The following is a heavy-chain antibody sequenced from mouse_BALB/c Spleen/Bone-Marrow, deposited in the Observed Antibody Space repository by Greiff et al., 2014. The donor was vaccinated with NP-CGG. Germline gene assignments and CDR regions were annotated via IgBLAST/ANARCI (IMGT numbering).Heavy chain of an antibody. Sequence: QVQLQQPGAELVRPGTSVKVSCKASGYAFTNYLIGWVKRRPGQGLEWIGGINPESGGTNYNEKFKGKVSMTADKSSSNVYMQFSSLTPDDTAVYFCARGEKRSDNFDYWGQGTPLTVSS. V-gene: IGHV1-54*01. CDR3: ARGEKRSDNFDY. J-gene: IGHJ2*01. CDR2: INPESGGT. CDR1: GYAFTNYL.